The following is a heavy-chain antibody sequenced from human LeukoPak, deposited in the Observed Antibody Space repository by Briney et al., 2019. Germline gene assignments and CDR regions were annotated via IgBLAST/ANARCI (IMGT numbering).Heavy chain of an antibody. CDR1: GFTFSSYA. V-gene: IGHV3-23*01. Sequence: QPGGSLRLSCAASGFTFSSYAMSWVRQAPGKGLEWVSAISGSGGSTYYADSVKGRFTISRDNSKNTLYLQMNSLRAEDTAVYYCAKDIVVVYPYYYGMDVWGQGTTVTVSS. CDR3: AKDIVVVYPYYYGMDV. J-gene: IGHJ6*02. CDR2: ISGSGGST. D-gene: IGHD2-2*01.